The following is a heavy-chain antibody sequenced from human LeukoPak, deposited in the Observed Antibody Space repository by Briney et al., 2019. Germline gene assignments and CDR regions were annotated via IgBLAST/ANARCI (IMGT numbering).Heavy chain of an antibody. CDR1: GGTFSSYA. J-gene: IGHJ2*01. CDR3: ARARAAAAPGSWYFDL. Sequence: SVKVSCKASGGTFSSYAISWVRQAPGQGLEWMGGIIPIFGTANYAQKFQGRVTITAGESTSTAYMELSSLRSEDTAVYYCARARAAAAPGSWYFDLWGRGTLVTVSS. D-gene: IGHD6-13*01. CDR2: IIPIFGTA. V-gene: IGHV1-69*01.